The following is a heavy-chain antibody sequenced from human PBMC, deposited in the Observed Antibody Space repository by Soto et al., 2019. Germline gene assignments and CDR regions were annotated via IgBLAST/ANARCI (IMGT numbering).Heavy chain of an antibody. Sequence: QVQLVQSGAEVKKPGSSVKVSCKASAGTFSSYGISWVRQAPGQGLEWMGGIMPIFGTPNYAQKFQGRVTIPGDESTSTGYMKLISLPSKNTAVYYCARDGSWKSNYYDSRVPYFYGMDVWGQGTTVTVPS. V-gene: IGHV1-69*01. J-gene: IGHJ6*02. D-gene: IGHD3-22*01. CDR1: AGTFSSYG. CDR2: IMPIFGTP. CDR3: ARDGSWKSNYYDSRVPYFYGMDV.